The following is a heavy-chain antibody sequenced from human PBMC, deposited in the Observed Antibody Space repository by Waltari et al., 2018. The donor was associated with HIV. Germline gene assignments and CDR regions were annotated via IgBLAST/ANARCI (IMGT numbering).Heavy chain of an antibody. CDR1: RFTFSSYA. Sequence: QVQLVESGGGVVQHGRSLILNCAASRFTFSSYAMHWVRQAPGKGLEWVAVISYYGDNKYYADSVKGRFTISRDNSKNTLYLQMNSLRAEDTAVYYCAKGASGWSPGYWGQGTLVTVSS. D-gene: IGHD6-19*01. V-gene: IGHV3-30*18. CDR2: ISYYGDNK. CDR3: AKGASGWSPGY. J-gene: IGHJ4*02.